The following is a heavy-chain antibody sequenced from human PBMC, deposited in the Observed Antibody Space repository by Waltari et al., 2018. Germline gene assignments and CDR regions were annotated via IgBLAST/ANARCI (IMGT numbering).Heavy chain of an antibody. Sequence: QVQLVQSGAEVKKPGASVKVSCKVSGYTLSDLSMHWMRQAPGKGLEWMGGFDPEDGETIYAQKFQGRVTMTEDTSTDTAYMELSSLRSEDTAVYYCAKIYSRFLEWLLYDYWGQGTLVTVSS. CDR3: AKIYSRFLEWLLYDY. CDR2: FDPEDGET. J-gene: IGHJ4*02. D-gene: IGHD3-3*01. V-gene: IGHV1-24*01. CDR1: GYTLSDLS.